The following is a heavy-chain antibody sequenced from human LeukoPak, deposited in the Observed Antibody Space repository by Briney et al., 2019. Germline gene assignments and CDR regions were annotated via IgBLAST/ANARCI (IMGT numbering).Heavy chain of an antibody. D-gene: IGHD3-22*01. CDR2: INHSGST. J-gene: IGHJ4*02. CDR3: ATLGEYYDSSGYYYN. CDR1: GLTFSDYY. V-gene: IGHV4-34*08. Sequence: GSLRLSCAASGLTFSDYYMSWIRQPPGKGLEWIGEINHSGSTYYNPSLKSRVTISVDTSKNQFSLKLTSVTAADTAVYYCATLGEYYDSSGYYYNWGQGTLVTVSS.